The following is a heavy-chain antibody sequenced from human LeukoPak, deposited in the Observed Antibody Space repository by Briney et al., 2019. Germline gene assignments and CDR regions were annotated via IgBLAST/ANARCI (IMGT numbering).Heavy chain of an antibody. D-gene: IGHD4-23*01. Sequence: GGSLRLSCVASGFPFSNYWMSWVRQAPGKGLEWVSAMSGGGGSTNYADAVKGRFTISRDNSKNTLYLQMNSLRAEDTAVYYCAKLVGNSDFDFWGQGTLVTVSS. V-gene: IGHV3-23*01. CDR3: AKLVGNSDFDF. J-gene: IGHJ4*02. CDR1: GFPFSNYW. CDR2: MSGGGGST.